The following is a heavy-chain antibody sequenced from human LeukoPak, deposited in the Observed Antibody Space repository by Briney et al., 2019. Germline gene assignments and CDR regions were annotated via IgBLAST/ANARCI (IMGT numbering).Heavy chain of an antibody. CDR3: ARQTSGDYFYYYYMDV. J-gene: IGHJ6*03. CDR1: GGSVSSYY. V-gene: IGHV4-59*08. Sequence: SETLSLTCTVSGGSVSSYYWSWIRQPPGKGLEWIGYIHSSGSTNYNPSLKTRLTMSIDTSKNQFSLKLSSVTAADTAVYYCARQTSGDYFYYYYMDVWGKGTTVTISS. CDR2: IHSSGST. D-gene: IGHD4-17*01.